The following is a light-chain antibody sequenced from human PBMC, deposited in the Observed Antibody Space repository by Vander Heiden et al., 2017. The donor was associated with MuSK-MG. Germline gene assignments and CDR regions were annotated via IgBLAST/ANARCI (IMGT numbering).Light chain of an antibody. CDR2: GAS. CDR1: QSVRSN. J-gene: IGKJ4*01. V-gene: IGKV3-15*01. Sequence: EVVMTQSPATLSVSPGERATLSCRASQSVRSNLAWYQQKPGQAPRLLFYGASTRATGIPARFSGSGSGTDFTLTISSLQSEDSAVYSCQHDNSWPHTFGGGTKVEIK. CDR3: QHDNSWPHT.